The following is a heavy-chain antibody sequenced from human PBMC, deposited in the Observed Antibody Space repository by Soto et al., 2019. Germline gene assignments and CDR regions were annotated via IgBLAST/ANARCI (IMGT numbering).Heavy chain of an antibody. CDR2: INPSGGST. J-gene: IGHJ5*02. CDR1: GYTFTSYY. V-gene: IGHV1-46*01. Sequence: ASVKVSCKASGYTFTSYYMHWVRQAPGQGLEWMGIINPSGGSTSYAQKFQGGVTMTRDTSTSTVYMERSSLRSEDTAVYCCARAQRAAAGTWFDPWGQGTLVTVSS. CDR3: ARAQRAAAGTWFDP. D-gene: IGHD6-13*01.